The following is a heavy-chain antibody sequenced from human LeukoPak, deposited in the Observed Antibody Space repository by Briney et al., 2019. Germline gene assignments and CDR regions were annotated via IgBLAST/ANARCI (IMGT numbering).Heavy chain of an antibody. Sequence: ASVKVSCKVSGYTLTELSMHWVRQAPGKGLEWMGGFDPEDGETIYAQKFQGRVTMTEDTSTDTAYMELSSLRSEDTAVYYCATDSEVPAARGYYYGMDVWGQGTTVTVSS. CDR3: ATDSEVPAARGYYYGMDV. V-gene: IGHV1-24*01. CDR2: FDPEDGET. CDR1: GYTLTELS. D-gene: IGHD2-2*01. J-gene: IGHJ6*02.